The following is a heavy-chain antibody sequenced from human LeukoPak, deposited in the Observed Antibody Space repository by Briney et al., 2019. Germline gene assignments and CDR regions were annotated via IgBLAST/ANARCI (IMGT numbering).Heavy chain of an antibody. CDR2: IGASGGST. CDR1: GCTFSSYA. CDR3: AKAEGYDILTGLDY. V-gene: IGHV3-23*01. Sequence: PGGSLRLSCATSGCTFSSYAMSWVRQAPGKGLEWVSGIGASGGSTYYADSVKGRFTISRDNSKNTLYLQMNSLRTEDTAVYYCAKAEGYDILTGLDYWGQGTLVTVSS. D-gene: IGHD3-9*01. J-gene: IGHJ4*02.